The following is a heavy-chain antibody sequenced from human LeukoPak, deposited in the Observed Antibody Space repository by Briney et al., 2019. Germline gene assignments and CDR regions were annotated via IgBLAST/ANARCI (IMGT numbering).Heavy chain of an antibody. D-gene: IGHD3-9*01. Sequence: KPSETLSLTCTVSGGSISSGSYYWSWIRQPAGKGLEWIGRIYTSGSTNYNPSLKSRVTISVDTSKNQFSLKLSSVTAADTAVYYCARADILTGYCDYWGQGTLVTVSS. V-gene: IGHV4-61*02. J-gene: IGHJ4*02. CDR2: IYTSGST. CDR1: GGSISSGSYY. CDR3: ARADILTGYCDY.